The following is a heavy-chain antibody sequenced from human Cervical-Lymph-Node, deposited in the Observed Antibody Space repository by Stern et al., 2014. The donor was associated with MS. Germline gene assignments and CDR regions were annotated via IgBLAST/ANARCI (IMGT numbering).Heavy chain of an antibody. CDR3: ARYSSGWPLDY. CDR2: IYYSGST. CDR1: GGSISSSSYY. J-gene: IGHJ4*02. V-gene: IGHV4-39*01. Sequence: QVQLVESGPGLVKPSETLSLTCTVSGGSISSSSYYWGWIRQPPGKGLEWIGSIYYSGSTYYNPSLKRRVTISVDTPKNKSSLKRSSLTAADTAVYYCARYSSGWPLDYWGQGTLVTVSS. D-gene: IGHD6-19*01.